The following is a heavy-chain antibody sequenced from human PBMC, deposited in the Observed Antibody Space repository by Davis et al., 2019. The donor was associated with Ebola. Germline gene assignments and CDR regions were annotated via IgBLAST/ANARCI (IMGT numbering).Heavy chain of an antibody. CDR3: ARGPAGDVVVTVPFDH. CDR1: GYTFTSYG. D-gene: IGHD2-21*02. J-gene: IGHJ4*02. CDR2: ISGYSGNT. V-gene: IGHV1-18*04. Sequence: AASVKVSCKASGYTFTSYGISWVRQAPGQGLEWMGWISGYSGNTNYAQKFQDRVTMTTDTSTTTVYMELRSLRSDDTALYYCARGPAGDVVVTVPFDHWGQGTLVTVSS.